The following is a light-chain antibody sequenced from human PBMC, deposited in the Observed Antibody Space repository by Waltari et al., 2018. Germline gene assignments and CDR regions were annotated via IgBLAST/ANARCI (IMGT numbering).Light chain of an antibody. CDR2: AAS. J-gene: IGKJ4*01. Sequence: DIQLTQSPSFLSSSVRDRVPITCRASQGIRNYLAWYQQKPGKAPKLLIYAASTLQSGVPSRFSGSGSGTEFTLTISSLQPEDSATYYCQQLSSYPLTFGGGTKVEIK. CDR3: QQLSSYPLT. CDR1: QGIRNY. V-gene: IGKV1-9*01.